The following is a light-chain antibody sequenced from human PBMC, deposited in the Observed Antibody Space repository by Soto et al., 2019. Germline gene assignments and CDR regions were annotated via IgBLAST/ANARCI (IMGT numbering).Light chain of an antibody. Sequence: DIHMTQSPASLSASVGDGVNIACRASQGISTYLDWYQQKPGQAPKLLIYDASSLPSGVPSRFSGSGSETDFTLTISSLEPEDFATYSCQQSYSTPWTFGQGTKVDIK. CDR1: QGISTY. J-gene: IGKJ1*01. CDR2: DAS. V-gene: IGKV1-39*01. CDR3: QQSYSTPWT.